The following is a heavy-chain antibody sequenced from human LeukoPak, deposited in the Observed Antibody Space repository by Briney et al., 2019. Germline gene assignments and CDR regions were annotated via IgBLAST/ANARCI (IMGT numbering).Heavy chain of an antibody. D-gene: IGHD1-1*01. J-gene: IGHJ4*02. CDR1: GFTFSGYS. CDR2: IDREGTYT. Sequence: GGSLRLSCAASGFTFSGYSMNWVRQASGKGLEWVSSIDREGTYTVYADSVKGRFTISRDNAKNSLYLQMNNLRAEDTAVYYCARYETIGVTTGDYWGRGTLVTVSS. V-gene: IGHV3-21*06. CDR3: ARYETIGVTTGDY.